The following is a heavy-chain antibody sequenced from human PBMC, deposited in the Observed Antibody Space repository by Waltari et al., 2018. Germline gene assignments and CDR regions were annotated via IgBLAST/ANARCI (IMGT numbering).Heavy chain of an antibody. CDR3: ARSRSSSWPNAFDI. D-gene: IGHD6-13*01. CDR1: GGSISSGSYY. V-gene: IGHV4-61*09. CDR2: IYTSGST. J-gene: IGHJ3*02. Sequence: QVQLQESGPGLVKPSQTLSLTCTVSGGSISSGSYYWSWIRQPAGKGLEWIGYIYTSGSTNYNPSLKSRVTISVDTSKNQFSLKLSSVTAADTAVYYCARSRSSSWPNAFDIWGQGTMVTVSS.